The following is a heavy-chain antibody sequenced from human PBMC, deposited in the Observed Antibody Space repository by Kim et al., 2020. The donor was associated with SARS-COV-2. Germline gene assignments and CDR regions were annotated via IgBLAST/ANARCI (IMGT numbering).Heavy chain of an antibody. Sequence: SETLSLTCAVYVGSFSGHHWTWIRQPPGKGLEWIGEITHSGATNYNPSPESRVAISVDTSKNQFSLTVTSVTAADTAVYFCARGRAGVVPSPILGLGPHYDYYVLDVWGQGTTVSVSS. V-gene: IGHV4-34*01. CDR2: ITHSGAT. CDR1: VGSFSGHH. J-gene: IGHJ6*02. D-gene: IGHD3-3*01. CDR3: ARGRAGVVPSPILGLGPHYDYYVLDV.